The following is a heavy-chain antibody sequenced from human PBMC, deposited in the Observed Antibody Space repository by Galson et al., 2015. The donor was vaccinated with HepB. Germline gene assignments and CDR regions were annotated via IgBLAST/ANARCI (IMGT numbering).Heavy chain of an antibody. Sequence: SVKVSCKASGYTFTSYDINWVRQATGQGLEWMGWMNPNSGNTGYAQKFQGRVTMTRSTSISTAYMELSSLRSEDTAVYYCARGVYSGYDSVGYWGQGTLVTVSS. D-gene: IGHD5-12*01. CDR3: ARGVYSGYDSVGY. CDR2: MNPNSGNT. J-gene: IGHJ4*02. CDR1: GYTFTSYD. V-gene: IGHV1-8*01.